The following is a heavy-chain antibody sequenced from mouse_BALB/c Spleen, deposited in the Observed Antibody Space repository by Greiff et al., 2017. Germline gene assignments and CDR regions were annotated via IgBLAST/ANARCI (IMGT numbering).Heavy chain of an antibody. J-gene: IGHJ3*01. D-gene: IGHD1-1*01. V-gene: IGHV2-6-7*01. Sequence: VQVVESGPGLVAPSQSLSITCTASGFSLTGYGVNWVRQPPGKGLEWLGMIWGDGSTDYNSALKSRLSISKDNSKSQIYLKMNSLQTDDTTRYYGDRGPYYYGSGSFAYWGQGTLVTVSA. CDR1: GFSLTGYG. CDR2: IWGDGST. CDR3: DRGPYYYGSGSFAY.